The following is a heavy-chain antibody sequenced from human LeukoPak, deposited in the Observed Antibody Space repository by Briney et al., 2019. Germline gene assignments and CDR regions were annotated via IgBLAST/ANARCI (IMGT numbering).Heavy chain of an antibody. CDR2: INHSGST. CDR1: GGSFSGYY. V-gene: IGHV4-34*01. Sequence: SETLSLTCAVYGGSFSGYYWSWIRQPPGKVLEWIGEINHSGSTNHNPSLKSRVTISVDTSKNQFSLKLSSVTAADTAVYYCARGPVPTGSSWYNWFDPWGQGTLVTVSS. D-gene: IGHD6-13*01. J-gene: IGHJ5*02. CDR3: ARGPVPTGSSWYNWFDP.